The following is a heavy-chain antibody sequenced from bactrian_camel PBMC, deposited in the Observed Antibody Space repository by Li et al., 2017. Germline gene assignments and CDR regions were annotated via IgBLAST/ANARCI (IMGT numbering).Heavy chain of an antibody. D-gene: IGHD2*01. V-gene: IGHV3S53*01. CDR2: MNRDGTL. J-gene: IGHJ4*01. CDR1: GYEKRYSQYS. CDR3: ATGADCGGYCGPWYLH. Sequence: HVQLVESGGGSVQAGGSLTLSCQASGYEKRYSQYSLGWFRQALGKSREGVAAMNRDGTLSHARSLKGRFTISRDNAKNTVYLQMNSLKPEDTAVYYCATGADCGGYCGPWYLHWGQGTQVTVS.